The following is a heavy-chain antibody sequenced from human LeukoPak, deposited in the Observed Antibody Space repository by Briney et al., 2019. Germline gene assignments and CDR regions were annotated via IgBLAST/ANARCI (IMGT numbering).Heavy chain of an antibody. J-gene: IGHJ5*02. CDR2: IHHTGST. D-gene: IGHD2-21*02. Sequence: SKTLSLTCAVSGGSISSSGYSWSWIRQPPGKGLEWIGYIHHTGSTYYSPSLKSRVTISVDRSKNQFSLKLSSVTAADTAMYFCARTPTYCGGDCYYFDPWGQGTLDTVSS. V-gene: IGHV4-30-2*01. CDR1: GGSISSSGYS. CDR3: ARTPTYCGGDCYYFDP.